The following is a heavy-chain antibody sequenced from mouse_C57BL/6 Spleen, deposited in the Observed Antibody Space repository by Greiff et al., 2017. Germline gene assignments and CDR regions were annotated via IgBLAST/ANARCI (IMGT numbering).Heavy chain of an antibody. V-gene: IGHV1-59*01. CDR3: ARRKGSYFDV. Sequence: VQLQQSGAELVRPGTSVKLSCKASGYTFTSYWMHWVKQRPGQGLEWIGVIDPSDSYTNYNQNFKGKATLTVDTSSSTAYMQLSSLTSEDSAVYYCARRKGSYFDVWGTGTTVTVSS. J-gene: IGHJ1*03. CDR1: GYTFTSYW. CDR2: IDPSDSYT.